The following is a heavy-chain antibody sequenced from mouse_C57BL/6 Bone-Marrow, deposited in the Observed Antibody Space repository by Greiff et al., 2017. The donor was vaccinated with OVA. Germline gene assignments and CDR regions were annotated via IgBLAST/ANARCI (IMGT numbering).Heavy chain of an antibody. Sequence: EVMLVESEGGLVQPGSSMKLSCTASGFTFSDYYMAWVRQVPEKGLEWVANINYDGSSTYYLDSLKSRFIISRDNAKNILYLQMSSLKSEDTATYYCARDPGSNYFDYWGQGTTLTVSS. CDR3: ARDPGSNYFDY. V-gene: IGHV5-16*01. CDR2: INYDGSST. D-gene: IGHD5-1*01. CDR1: GFTFSDYY. J-gene: IGHJ2*01.